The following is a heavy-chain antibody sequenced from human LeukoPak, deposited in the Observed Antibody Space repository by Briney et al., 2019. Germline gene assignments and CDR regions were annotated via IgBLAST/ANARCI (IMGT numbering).Heavy chain of an antibody. CDR1: GNTFTNYY. J-gene: IGHJ4*02. Sequence: ASVKVSCKASGNTFTNYYVHWVRQAPGQGLEWMGIINPSGGSTSYAQKFQGRVTMTRDTSTSTVYMELSSLRSEDTAVYYCARVDSSSWSSNYYFDYWGQGTLVTVSS. CDR3: ARVDSSSWSSNYYFDY. CDR2: INPSGGST. V-gene: IGHV1-46*01. D-gene: IGHD6-13*01.